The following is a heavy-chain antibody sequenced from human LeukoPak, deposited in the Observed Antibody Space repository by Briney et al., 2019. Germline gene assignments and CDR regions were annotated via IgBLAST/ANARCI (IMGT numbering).Heavy chain of an antibody. CDR3: ARAKRDYGGWYYFDY. D-gene: IGHD4-17*01. J-gene: IGHJ4*02. CDR2: IWYDGSNK. CDR1: GFTFSSYG. Sequence: PGRSLRLSCAASGFTFSSYGMHWVRQTPGKGLEWVAVIWYDGSNKYYADSVKGRFTISRDNSENTLYLQMNSLRAEDTAVYYCARAKRDYGGWYYFDYWGQGTLVTVSS. V-gene: IGHV3-33*01.